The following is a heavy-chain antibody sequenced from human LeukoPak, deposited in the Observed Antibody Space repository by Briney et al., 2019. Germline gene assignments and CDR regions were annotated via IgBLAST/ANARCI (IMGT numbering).Heavy chain of an antibody. V-gene: IGHV1-69*04. CDR1: GGTFSSYA. J-gene: IGHJ6*03. CDR2: IIPILGIA. Sequence: SVKVPCKASGGTFSSYAISWVRQAPGQGLEWMGRIIPILGIANYAQKFRGRVTITADKPTSTAYMELSSLRSEDTAVYYCARGLGHYYYYYMDVWGKGTTVTVSS. D-gene: IGHD7-27*01. CDR3: ARGLGHYYYYYMDV.